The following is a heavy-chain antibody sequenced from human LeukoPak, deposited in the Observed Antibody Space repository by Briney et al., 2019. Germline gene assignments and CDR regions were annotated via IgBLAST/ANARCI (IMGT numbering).Heavy chain of an antibody. Sequence: PGGSLRLSCVASGFTFTDQPMKWVRQAPGKGLEWVANIKQDGSEKYYVDSVKGRFTISRDNAKNSLYLQMNSLRAEDTAVYYCARDRYYDFWSGYSHYGMDVWGQGTTVTVSS. CDR3: ARDRYYDFWSGYSHYGMDV. CDR2: IKQDGSEK. CDR1: GFTFTDQP. J-gene: IGHJ6*02. D-gene: IGHD3-3*01. V-gene: IGHV3-7*01.